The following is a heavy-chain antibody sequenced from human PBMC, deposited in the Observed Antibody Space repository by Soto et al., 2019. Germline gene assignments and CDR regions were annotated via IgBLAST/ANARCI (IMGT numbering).Heavy chain of an antibody. V-gene: IGHV1-18*04. CDR1: GYSFTSNA. CDR3: ARVWGSYKAPSGGAGFDS. D-gene: IGHD3-16*01. CDR2: ISTYSGDP. J-gene: IGHJ5*01. Sequence: ASVKVSCKTSGYSFTSNAITWVRQAPGQGLEWMGWISTYSGDPNYAQKFQGRVTMTTDTSTNTAYMELRNLRSDDTAVYYCARVWGSYKAPSGGAGFDSWGQGXLVTVSS.